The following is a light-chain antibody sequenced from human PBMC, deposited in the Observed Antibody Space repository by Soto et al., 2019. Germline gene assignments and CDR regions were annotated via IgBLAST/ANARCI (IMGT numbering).Light chain of an antibody. CDR3: QQYNSL. Sequence: DIQMTQSPSTLSASVGDRVTITCRASQSISSWLAWYQQKPGKAPKLLIYDASSLESGVPSRFSGSGSGTEFTLTISRLQPDDFATYYCQQYNSLFGQGTKVDIK. J-gene: IGKJ1*01. CDR2: DAS. CDR1: QSISSW. V-gene: IGKV1-5*01.